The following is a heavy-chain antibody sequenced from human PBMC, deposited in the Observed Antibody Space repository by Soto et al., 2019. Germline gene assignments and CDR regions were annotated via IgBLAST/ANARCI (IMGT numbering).Heavy chain of an antibody. D-gene: IGHD2-15*01. CDR1: GFTFSDYY. CDR2: ISSSGSTI. Sequence: GGSLRLSCAASGFTFSDYYMSWIRQAPGKGLEWVSYISSSGSTIYYADSVKGRFTISRDNAKNSLYLQMNSLRAEDTAVFYCARVYCSGRGGYSIDYWGQGTLVTVSS. V-gene: IGHV3-11*04. J-gene: IGHJ4*02. CDR3: ARVYCSGRGGYSIDY.